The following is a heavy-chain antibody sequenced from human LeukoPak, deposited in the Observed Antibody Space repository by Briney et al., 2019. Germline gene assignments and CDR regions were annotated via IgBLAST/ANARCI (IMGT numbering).Heavy chain of an antibody. V-gene: IGHV3-7*01. CDR1: GFTFSNYW. Sequence: GGSLRLSCAASGFTFSNYWLTWVRQAPGQGLEWVANIKQDGSEKHYVDSVKGRFTISRDNAKNSLYLQMNSLRAEDTAVYYCAREGDGYNDNPFDYWGQGTLVTVSS. J-gene: IGHJ4*02. D-gene: IGHD5-24*01. CDR2: IKQDGSEK. CDR3: AREGDGYNDNPFDY.